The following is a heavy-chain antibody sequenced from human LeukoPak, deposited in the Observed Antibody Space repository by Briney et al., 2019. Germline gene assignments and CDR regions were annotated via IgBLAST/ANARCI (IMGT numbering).Heavy chain of an antibody. V-gene: IGHV3-30*18. CDR2: VSYDGSNK. J-gene: IGHJ4*02. CDR3: AKSVASDAY. CDR1: GFSFSSYG. D-gene: IGHD5-12*01. Sequence: GGSLRLSCAASGFSFSSYGMHWVRQAPGKGLEWVAVVSYDGSNKYYADSVKGRFTISRDNSKNTLYLQMNNLRPEDTAVYYCAKSVASDAYWGQGTLVTVSS.